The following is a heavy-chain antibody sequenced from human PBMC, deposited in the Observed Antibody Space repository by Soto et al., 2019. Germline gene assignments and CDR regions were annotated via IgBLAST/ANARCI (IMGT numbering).Heavy chain of an antibody. CDR3: ARVHKGYYYGMDV. CDR2: IYYSGST. V-gene: IGHV4-31*03. CDR1: GGSISSGGYY. Sequence: QVQLQESGPGLVKPSQTLSLTCTVSGGSISSGGYYWSWIRQHPGKGLEWIGYIYYSGSTYYNPSLKSRVTIPVETSKNQFSLKLSSVTAADTAVYYRARVHKGYYYGMDVWGQGTTVTVSS. J-gene: IGHJ6*02.